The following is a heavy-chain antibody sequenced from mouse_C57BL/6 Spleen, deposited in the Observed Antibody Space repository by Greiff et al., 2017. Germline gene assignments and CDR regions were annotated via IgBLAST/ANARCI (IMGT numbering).Heavy chain of an antibody. CDR2: IYPRSGNT. D-gene: IGHD1-1*01. V-gene: IGHV1-81*01. J-gene: IGHJ2*01. CDR3: ARRGTTVGYVDY. Sequence: VKLQESGAELARPGASVKLSCKASGYTFTSYGISWVKQRTGQGLEWIGEIYPRSGNTYYNEKFKGKATLTADKSSSTAYMELRSLTSEDSAVYFCARRGTTVGYVDYWGQGTTLTVSS. CDR1: GYTFTSYG.